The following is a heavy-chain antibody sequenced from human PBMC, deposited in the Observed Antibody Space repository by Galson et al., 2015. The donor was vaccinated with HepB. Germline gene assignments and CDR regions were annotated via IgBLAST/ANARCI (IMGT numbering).Heavy chain of an antibody. J-gene: IGHJ5*02. D-gene: IGHD3-22*01. CDR1: GGSISGSY. CDR2: IYNSEST. Sequence: ETLSLTCTVSGGSISGSYWSWIRQPAGKGLEWIGRIYNSESTNYNPSLKSRVTMSVDTSRNQFSLELSSVTAADTAVYYCAKIVYSYDRSTQRGSYNWFDPWGQGTLVTVSS. V-gene: IGHV4-4*07. CDR3: AKIVYSYDRSTQRGSYNWFDP.